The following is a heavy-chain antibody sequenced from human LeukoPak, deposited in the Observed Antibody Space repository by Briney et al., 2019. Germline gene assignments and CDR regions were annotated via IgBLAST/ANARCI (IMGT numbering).Heavy chain of an antibody. CDR2: IYSGGST. CDR1: GFTVSSNY. CDR3: ARGSIVDAFDI. V-gene: IGHV3-53*01. D-gene: IGHD2-15*01. J-gene: IGHJ3*02. Sequence: GGSLRLSCAASGFTVSSNYMSWVRQAPGKGLEWVSVIYSGGSTYYADSVKGRFTISRDNSKNTLYLQVNSLRAEDTAVYYCARGSIVDAFDIWGQGTMVTVSS.